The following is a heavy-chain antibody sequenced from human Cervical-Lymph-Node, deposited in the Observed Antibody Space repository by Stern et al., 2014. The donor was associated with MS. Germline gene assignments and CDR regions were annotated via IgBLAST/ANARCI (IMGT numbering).Heavy chain of an antibody. D-gene: IGHD1-26*01. CDR3: ARGRELLSLDY. V-gene: IGHV1-8*01. CDR2: MNPYSGNA. Sequence: VHLEESGAEVKKPGASVKVSCKASGYTFTSYDINWVRQGTGQGLEWMGWMNPYSGNAVYAQKFQGRVTMTRDTSTSTAYLELTSLRSEDTAVFYCARGRELLSLDYWGQGTLVTVSS. J-gene: IGHJ4*02. CDR1: GYTFTSYD.